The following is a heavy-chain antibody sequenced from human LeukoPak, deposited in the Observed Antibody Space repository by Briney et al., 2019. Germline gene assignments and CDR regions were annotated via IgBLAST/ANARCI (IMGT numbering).Heavy chain of an antibody. CDR2: ISAYNGNT. CDR3: ARGGRSDYYGSGSYSDY. D-gene: IGHD3-10*01. CDR1: GYTFTSYG. J-gene: IGHJ4*02. V-gene: IGHV1-18*04. Sequence: ASVEVSCKASGYTFTSYGISWVRQAPGQGLEWMGWISAYNGNTNYAQKLQGRVTMTTDTSTSTAYMELRSLRSDDTAVYYCARGGRSDYYGSGSYSDYWGQGTLVTVSS.